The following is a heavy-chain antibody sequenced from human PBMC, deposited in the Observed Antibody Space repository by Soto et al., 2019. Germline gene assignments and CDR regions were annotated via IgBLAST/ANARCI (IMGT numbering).Heavy chain of an antibody. Sequence: QVQLQESGPGLVKPSQTLSLTCTVSGGSISSGGYYWSWIRQHPGKGLEWIGYIYYSGSTYYNPSRKGRVTISVATSKNQFSLKLSSVPAADTAVYYCARVFSDSSSFFDPWGQGTLVTVSS. CDR3: ARVFSDSSSFFDP. D-gene: IGHD6-13*01. J-gene: IGHJ5*02. V-gene: IGHV4-31*03. CDR2: IYYSGST. CDR1: GGSISSGGYY.